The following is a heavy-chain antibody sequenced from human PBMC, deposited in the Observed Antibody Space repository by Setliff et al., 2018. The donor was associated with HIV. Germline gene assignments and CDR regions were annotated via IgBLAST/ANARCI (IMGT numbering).Heavy chain of an antibody. CDR2: LYGDGRT. CDR1: GFTVSNNY. J-gene: IGHJ5*02. D-gene: IGHD2-21*01. CDR3: AKGVKFLDP. Sequence: GGSLRLSCEVSGFTVSNNYMTWVRQAPGKGLEWVSTLYGDGRTFYTDSVQGRFTISRDNSNNIVFLQMNGLLAEDTAVYYCAKGVKFLDPWGQGTLVTVSS. V-gene: IGHV3-53*01.